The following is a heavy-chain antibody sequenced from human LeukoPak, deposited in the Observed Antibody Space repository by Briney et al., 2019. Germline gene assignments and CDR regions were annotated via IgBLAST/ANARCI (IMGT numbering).Heavy chain of an antibody. V-gene: IGHV3-11*04. Sequence: GGSLRLSCAASGFTFSDFCMSWIRQAPGKGLEWVSHISSSGSTIYYADSVKGRFTISRDNAKNSLYLQMNSLRAEDTAVYYCARDIAMVRGNDYWGQGTLVTVSS. CDR2: ISSSGSTI. CDR3: ARDIAMVRGNDY. D-gene: IGHD3-10*01. J-gene: IGHJ4*02. CDR1: GFTFSDFC.